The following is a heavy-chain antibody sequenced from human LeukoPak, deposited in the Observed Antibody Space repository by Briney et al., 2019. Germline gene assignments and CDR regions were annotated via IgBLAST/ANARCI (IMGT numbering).Heavy chain of an antibody. D-gene: IGHD6-19*01. V-gene: IGHV4-34*01. CDR2: INQSGST. J-gene: IGHJ3*02. Sequence: AGSLSLSCAAYGGSFSGYYWSWIRQPPGKGLEWTGEINQSGSTNYDPSLKSRVTISVATSNNQFSLKLSSMTAADTAVYYCARLNYSSGRYGSFDIWGQRTMVIVAS. CDR1: GGSFSGYY. CDR3: ARLNYSSGRYGSFDI.